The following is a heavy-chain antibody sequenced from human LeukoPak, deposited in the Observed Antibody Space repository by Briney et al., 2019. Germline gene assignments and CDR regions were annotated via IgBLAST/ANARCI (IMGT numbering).Heavy chain of an antibody. Sequence: NASETLSLTCTVSGDSISGYYWTWIRQPPGNGLEWIGYIYYSGSTNYNPSLKSRVTISLDTSKNQFSLKLSSVTAADTAVYYCARHIHNYDSSGYYYGGFDYWGQGTLVTVSS. J-gene: IGHJ4*02. CDR3: ARHIHNYDSSGYYYGGFDY. CDR1: GDSISGYY. V-gene: IGHV4-59*08. D-gene: IGHD3-22*01. CDR2: IYYSGST.